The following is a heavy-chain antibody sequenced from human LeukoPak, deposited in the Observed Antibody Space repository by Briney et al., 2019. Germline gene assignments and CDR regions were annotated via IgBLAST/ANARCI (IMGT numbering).Heavy chain of an antibody. J-gene: IGHJ5*02. CDR3: ARGSDFWSGYYTNWFDP. D-gene: IGHD3-3*01. CDR1: GYSISSGYY. CDR2: VYYSGST. V-gene: IGHV4-38-2*02. Sequence: PSETLSLTCTVSGYSISSGYYWGWIRQPPGKGLEWIGSVYYSGSTYYNPSLKSRVTISVDTSKNQFSLKLSSVTAADTAVYYCARGSDFWSGYYTNWFDPWGQGTLVTVSS.